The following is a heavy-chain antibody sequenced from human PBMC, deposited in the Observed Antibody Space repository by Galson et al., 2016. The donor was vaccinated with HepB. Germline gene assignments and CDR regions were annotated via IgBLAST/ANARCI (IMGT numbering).Heavy chain of an antibody. Sequence: SVKVSCKASGFTFSSSAVQWVRQTRGQRLEWIGWIVVGSGVTNSAQKFQERVTITRDMSTSTAYMGPSSLRSEDTAVYYCAADRYCGGNCYSSDAFDIWGQGTMVTVSS. CDR2: IVVGSGVT. D-gene: IGHD2-21*01. CDR1: GFTFSSSA. V-gene: IGHV1-58*01. CDR3: AADRYCGGNCYSSDAFDI. J-gene: IGHJ3*02.